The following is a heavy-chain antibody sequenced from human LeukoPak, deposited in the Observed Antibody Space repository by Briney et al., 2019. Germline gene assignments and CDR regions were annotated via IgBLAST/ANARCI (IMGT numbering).Heavy chain of an antibody. Sequence: ASVKVSCKASGYTFTGYYMHWVRQDPGQGLEWMGWINPNSGGTNYAQKFQGRVTMTRVTSISTAYMELSRLRSDDTAVYYCASVYYYGSGSDYWGQGTLVTVSS. CDR1: GYTFTGYY. V-gene: IGHV1-2*02. D-gene: IGHD3-10*01. CDR2: INPNSGGT. CDR3: ASVYYYGSGSDY. J-gene: IGHJ4*02.